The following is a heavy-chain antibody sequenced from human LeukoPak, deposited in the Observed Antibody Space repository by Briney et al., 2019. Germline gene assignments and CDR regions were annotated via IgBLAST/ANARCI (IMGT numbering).Heavy chain of an antibody. CDR1: GGTFSSYT. CDR3: AREGDGYCSSTSCQYYYYYTDV. D-gene: IGHD2-2*03. Sequence: SVKVSCKASGGTFSSYTISWVRQAPGQGLEWMGRIIPILGIANYAQKFQGRVTITADKSTSTAYMELSSLRSEDTAVYYCAREGDGYCSSTSCQYYYYYTDVWGKGTTVTVSS. J-gene: IGHJ6*03. CDR2: IIPILGIA. V-gene: IGHV1-69*04.